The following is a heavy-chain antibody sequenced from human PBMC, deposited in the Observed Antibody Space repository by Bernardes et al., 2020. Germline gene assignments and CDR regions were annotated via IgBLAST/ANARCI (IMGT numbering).Heavy chain of an antibody. CDR3: ARAGVVAASPKYD. V-gene: IGHV3-7*01. Sequence: GGSLRLFCVASGFTFSSSWMSWVRQAPGKGLEWVANVNQDGSEKYSVDSVRGRFTISRDNAKNSLYLQMNSLRVEDTAVYYCARAGVVAASPKYDWGQGTLVTVSS. D-gene: IGHD2-15*01. J-gene: IGHJ1*01. CDR2: VNQDGSEK. CDR1: GFTFSSSW.